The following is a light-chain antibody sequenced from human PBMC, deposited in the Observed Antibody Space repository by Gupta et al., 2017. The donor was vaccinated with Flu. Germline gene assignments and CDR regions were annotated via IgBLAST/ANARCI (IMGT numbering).Light chain of an antibody. CDR3: QQYSAYPLT. V-gene: IGKV1-16*01. CDR2: AAS. CDR1: HDISNY. Sequence: IQMTQSPSSLSASVGDRVTITCRASHDISNYLAWFQQKGGKAPKSLIYAASILQSEVPSRFSGSVSGTDFTLTISSLQPEDFATYYFQQYSAYPLTFGGGTKVEI. J-gene: IGKJ4*01.